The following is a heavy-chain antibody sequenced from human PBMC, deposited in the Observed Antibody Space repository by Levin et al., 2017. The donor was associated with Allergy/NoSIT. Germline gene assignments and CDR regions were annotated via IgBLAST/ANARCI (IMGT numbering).Heavy chain of an antibody. Sequence: LSLTCAASGFTFSSYGMHWVRQAPGKGLEWVAVISYDGSNKYYADSVKGRFTISRDNSKNTLYLQMNSLRAEDTAVYYCAKDSSSWYEEAVDYWGQGTLVTVSS. CDR3: AKDSSSWYEEAVDY. CDR1: GFTFSSYG. CDR2: ISYDGSNK. J-gene: IGHJ4*02. D-gene: IGHD6-13*01. V-gene: IGHV3-30*18.